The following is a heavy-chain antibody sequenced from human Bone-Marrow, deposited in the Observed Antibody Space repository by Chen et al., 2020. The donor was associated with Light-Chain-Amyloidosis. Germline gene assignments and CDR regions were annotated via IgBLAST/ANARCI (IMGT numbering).Heavy chain of an antibody. CDR2: IGSSGRTI. J-gene: IGHJ6*02. CDR3: ASMPVVTKALDSSSSIYYYYGMDV. Sequence: EVQLVESGGGLVPPGGSLRPSCAASGFTFSGYEMNGVRQAPGKGLGWVSYIGSSGRTIYYADSVKRRFTIPRDNAKNSLYLQMNSPRAEDTAVYYCASMPVVTKALDSSSSIYYYYGMDVWGQGTTVTVSS. CDR1: GFTFSGYE. V-gene: IGHV3-48*03. D-gene: IGHD6-6*01.